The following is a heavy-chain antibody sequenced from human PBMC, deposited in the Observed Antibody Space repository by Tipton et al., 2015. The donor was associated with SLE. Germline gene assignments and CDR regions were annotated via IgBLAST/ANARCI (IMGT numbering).Heavy chain of an antibody. Sequence: TLSLTCIVSGDSISSSTYYWGWIRQPPGKGLEWIGSIYYSGSTYYNPSLKSRVTISVDTSKNQLSLNVSSVTAADSAVYYCARHGLHYGPETPFDFWGQGTLVTVSS. V-gene: IGHV4-39*01. D-gene: IGHD3-10*01. J-gene: IGHJ4*02. CDR3: ARHGLHYGPETPFDF. CDR2: IYYSGST. CDR1: GDSISSSTYY.